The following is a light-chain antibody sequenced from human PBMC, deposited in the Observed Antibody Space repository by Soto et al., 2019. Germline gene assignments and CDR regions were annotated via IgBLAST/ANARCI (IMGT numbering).Light chain of an antibody. Sequence: ENVLTQSPDILSLSPGERVTLSCRASQSISNSYLAWYQQKPGQAPRVLIDGASNRATGTPDRFSGSGSGTDFTLTIGRLQPEDFALYYCQQYGRSLPTFGRGTKLEVK. CDR2: GAS. J-gene: IGKJ2*01. CDR1: QSISNSY. CDR3: QQYGRSLPT. V-gene: IGKV3-20*01.